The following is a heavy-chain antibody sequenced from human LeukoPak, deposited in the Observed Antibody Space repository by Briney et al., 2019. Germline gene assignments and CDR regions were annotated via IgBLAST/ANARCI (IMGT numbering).Heavy chain of an antibody. V-gene: IGHV3-30*03. Sequence: PGGSLRLSCAASGFTFSSYGMHWVRQAPGKGLEWVAVISYDGSSKYYADSVKGRFTISRDNSKNTLYLQMNSLRAEDTAVYYCVGGSGSYGFRYFDYWGQGTLVTVSS. CDR2: ISYDGSSK. CDR3: VGGSGSYGFRYFDY. CDR1: GFTFSSYG. D-gene: IGHD3-10*01. J-gene: IGHJ4*02.